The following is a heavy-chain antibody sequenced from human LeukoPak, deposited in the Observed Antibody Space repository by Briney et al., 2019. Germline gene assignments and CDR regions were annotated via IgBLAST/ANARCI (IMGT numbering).Heavy chain of an antibody. CDR1: GFNFRDHW. CDR2: IKNDGSET. D-gene: IGHD6-19*01. V-gene: IGHV3-7*03. CDR3: VKNDGWFPLAQ. Sequence: TGGSLRLSCAVSGFNFRDHWMDRVRQAPGKGLEWVGHIKNDGSETYYLDSLKGRFSISRDNTSNALYLQMNSLRVEDTAVYYCVKNDGWFPLAQWGQGTLVTVSS. J-gene: IGHJ4*02.